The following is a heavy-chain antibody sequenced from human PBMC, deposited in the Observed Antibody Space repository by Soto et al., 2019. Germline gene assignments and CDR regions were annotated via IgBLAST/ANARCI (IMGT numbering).Heavy chain of an antibody. CDR3: AHKGGRGAGMDV. Sequence: QITLKESGPTLVKPTQTLTLTCTFSGFSLSTNGEGVGWIRQPPGKALEWLALIYWDEDKRYSPSLKTRLTIPKDTPTNEVVLTRTHMAPVDTGTYYCAHKGGRGAGMDVWGQGTTVTVSS. CDR1: GFSLSTNGEG. CDR2: IYWDEDK. V-gene: IGHV2-5*02. D-gene: IGHD2-15*01. J-gene: IGHJ6*02.